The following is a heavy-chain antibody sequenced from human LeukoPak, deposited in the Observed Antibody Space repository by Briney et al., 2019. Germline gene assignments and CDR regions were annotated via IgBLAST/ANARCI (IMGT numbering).Heavy chain of an antibody. CDR2: INHSGST. CDR1: GGSFSGYY. V-gene: IGHV4-34*01. CDR3: ARGLAAGRIANFDY. Sequence: SETLSLTCAVYGGSFSGYYWSWIRQPPGKGLEWIGEINHSGSTNYNPSLKSRVTISVDTSKNQFSLKLSSVTAADTAVYYCARGLAAGRIANFDYWGQGTLVTVSS. D-gene: IGHD6-13*01. J-gene: IGHJ4*02.